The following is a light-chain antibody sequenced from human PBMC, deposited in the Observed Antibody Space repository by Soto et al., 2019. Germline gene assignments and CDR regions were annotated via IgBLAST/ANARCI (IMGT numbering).Light chain of an antibody. J-gene: IGKJ5*01. V-gene: IGKV1-8*01. CDR3: QQYYSYPPIT. Sequence: AIRMTQSPSSFSASTGDRVTITCRASQGISSYLAWYQQKPGKAPKLLIYAASTLQNGVPSRFGGSGSGTDFTLTISCLQSEDFATSYGQQYYSYPPITFGQGTRLEIK. CDR1: QGISSY. CDR2: AAS.